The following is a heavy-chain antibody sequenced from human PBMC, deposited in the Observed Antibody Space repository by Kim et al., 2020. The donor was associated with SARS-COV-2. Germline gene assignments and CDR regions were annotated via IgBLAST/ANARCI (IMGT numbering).Heavy chain of an antibody. Sequence: AQKLQGRVTMTTDTSTSTAYMELRSLRSDDTAVYYCARDFTSSSWRKWDYWGQGTLVTVSS. V-gene: IGHV1-18*01. D-gene: IGHD6-6*01. J-gene: IGHJ4*02. CDR3: ARDFTSSSWRKWDY.